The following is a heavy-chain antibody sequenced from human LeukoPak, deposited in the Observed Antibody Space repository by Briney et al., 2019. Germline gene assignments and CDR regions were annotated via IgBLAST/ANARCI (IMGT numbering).Heavy chain of an antibody. CDR3: AELGITMIGGV. D-gene: IGHD3-10*02. CDR2: ISSSSSYI. CDR1: GFTFSSYS. J-gene: IGHJ6*04. V-gene: IGHV3-21*01. Sequence: GGSLRLSRAASGFTFSSYSMNWVRQAPGKGLDGVSSISSSSSYIYYADSVKGRFTISRDHAKNSLYLQMNSLRAEDTAVYYCAELGITMIGGVWGKGTTVTISS.